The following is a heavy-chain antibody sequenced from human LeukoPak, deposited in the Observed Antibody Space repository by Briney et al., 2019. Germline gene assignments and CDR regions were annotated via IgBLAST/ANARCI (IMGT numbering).Heavy chain of an antibody. D-gene: IGHD3-16*01. V-gene: IGHV1-2*02. Sequence: ASVKVSCKASGYTFTGYYMHGVRQAPGQGLEWMGWINPNSGGTNYAQKFQGRVTMTRDTSISTAYMELSRLRSDDTAVYYCATQRGSYLWGTDFDYWGQGTLVTVSS. J-gene: IGHJ4*02. CDR1: GYTFTGYY. CDR3: ATQRGSYLWGTDFDY. CDR2: INPNSGGT.